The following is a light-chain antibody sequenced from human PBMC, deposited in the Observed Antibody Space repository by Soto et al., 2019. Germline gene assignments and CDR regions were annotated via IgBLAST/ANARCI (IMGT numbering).Light chain of an antibody. CDR3: ATWDTRLTTYV. CDR2: DTN. J-gene: IGLJ1*01. CDR1: SSNIGKNY. V-gene: IGLV1-51*01. Sequence: QSVLTQPPSVSAAPGQKVTISCSGSSSNIGKNYVCWYQQLPGTAPKLLTYDTNKRPSGIPDRFSGSKSGTSATLGITGLQTGDEADYYCATWDTRLTTYVFGTGTKVTVL.